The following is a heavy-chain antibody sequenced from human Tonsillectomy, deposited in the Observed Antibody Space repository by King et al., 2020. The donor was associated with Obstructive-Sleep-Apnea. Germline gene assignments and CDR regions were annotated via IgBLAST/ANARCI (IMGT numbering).Heavy chain of an antibody. CDR3: ATVPGLELNFDD. J-gene: IGHJ4*02. CDR1: GYTLTELS. V-gene: IGHV1-24*01. D-gene: IGHD1-26*01. CDR2: FDPEYVGT. Sequence: QLVQSGAEVKKPGASVKVSCKVSGYTLTELSMHWVRQAPGKGLEWMGGFDPEYVGTIYAQKFQGRVTMTDDTSTDTVYMELSSLRSEDTAVYYCATVPGLELNFDDWGQGTLVTVSS.